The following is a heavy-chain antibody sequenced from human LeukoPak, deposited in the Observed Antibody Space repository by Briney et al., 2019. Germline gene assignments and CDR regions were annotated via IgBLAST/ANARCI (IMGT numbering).Heavy chain of an antibody. CDR1: GYTFTSYG. J-gene: IGHJ4*02. V-gene: IGHV1-18*01. CDR2: ISSYNGNT. D-gene: IGHD4/OR15-4a*01. Sequence: ASVKVSCKASGYTFTSYGISWVRPAPGQALEWMGGISSYNGNTNYAQNLQGRVTMTTDTSTSTAYMELRSLRSDDTAVYYCARDEGYYGAPLFDYWGQGTLVTVSS. CDR3: ARDEGYYGAPLFDY.